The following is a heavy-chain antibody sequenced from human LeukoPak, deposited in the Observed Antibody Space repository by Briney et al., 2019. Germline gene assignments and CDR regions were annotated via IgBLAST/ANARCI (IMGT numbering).Heavy chain of an antibody. Sequence: GSLRLSCAASGFTFSSFWMIWVRQAPGKGLEWVSYISDSSGTIYYADSVKGRFTISRDNAKNSLYLQMNSLRAEDTAVYYCARGPYGDYVDALDYWGQGTLVTVSS. D-gene: IGHD4-17*01. CDR2: ISDSSGTI. CDR3: ARGPYGDYVDALDY. J-gene: IGHJ4*02. CDR1: GFTFSSFW. V-gene: IGHV3-48*01.